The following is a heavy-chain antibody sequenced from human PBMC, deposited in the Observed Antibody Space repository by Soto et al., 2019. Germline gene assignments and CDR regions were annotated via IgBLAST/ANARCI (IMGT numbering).Heavy chain of an antibody. CDR2: LSGSRGNT. D-gene: IGHD1-20*01. CDR3: AKEVHYKTRSLVDC. CDR1: GFSFATSA. J-gene: IGHJ4*02. Sequence: GGSLRLSCAASGFSFATSAMSWVRQSPGKGLEWVSSLSGSRGNTYYADSVKGRFTITRDDSKNLVFLQMNSLRVEDTALYYCAKEVHYKTRSLVDCWGQGTLVTVSS. V-gene: IGHV3-23*01.